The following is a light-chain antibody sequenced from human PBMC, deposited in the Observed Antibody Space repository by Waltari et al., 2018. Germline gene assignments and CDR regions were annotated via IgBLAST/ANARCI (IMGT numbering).Light chain of an antibody. CDR2: AAS. Sequence: DIQMTQSPSSLSASVGDRVTISCRASLSIGTYLHWFQKKAGEAPKLLIYAASSLQPVVPSRFSAGGSGTDFTLIIASLQPDDLASYYCQQTYSTPRTFGQGTKLEI. CDR1: LSIGTY. V-gene: IGKV1-39*01. J-gene: IGKJ2*01. CDR3: QQTYSTPRT.